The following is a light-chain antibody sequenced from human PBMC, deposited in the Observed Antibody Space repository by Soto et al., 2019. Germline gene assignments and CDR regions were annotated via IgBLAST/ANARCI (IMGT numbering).Light chain of an antibody. CDR3: HQTAANPWT. CDR2: AAS. V-gene: IGKV1-39*01. CDR1: QSINNF. Sequence: DIQMTQSASSLTASLGDRVTITCRASQSINNFLNWYQKKPGKAPELLIHAASSLQSGVPSTFSGSGSGTDFALTISSLQPEDFATYYCHQTAANPWTFAQGTKVEIK. J-gene: IGKJ1*01.